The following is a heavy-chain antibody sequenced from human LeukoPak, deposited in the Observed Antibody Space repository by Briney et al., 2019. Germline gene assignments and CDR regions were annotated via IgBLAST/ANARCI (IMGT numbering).Heavy chain of an antibody. CDR1: GFTFSNYN. CDR3: ARVDSSGYLSGSPPALDY. V-gene: IGHV3-21*01. Sequence: GGSLRLSCAASGFTFSNYNMNWVRQAPGKGLEWVSSITSSSTYIYYADSVKGRFTISRDNAKNSLYLQMNSLRAEDMAVYYCARVDSSGYLSGSPPALDYWGQGTLVTVSS. J-gene: IGHJ4*02. CDR2: ITSSSTYI. D-gene: IGHD3-22*01.